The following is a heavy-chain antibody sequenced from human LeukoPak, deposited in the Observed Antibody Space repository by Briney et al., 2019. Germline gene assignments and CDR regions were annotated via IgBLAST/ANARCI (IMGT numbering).Heavy chain of an antibody. D-gene: IGHD2-8*01. J-gene: IGHJ4*02. CDR2: IYYSGST. CDR3: ARNFAYCTNGVCYLYYFDY. CDR1: GGSISSSSYY. Sequence: SETLSLTCTVSGGSISSSSYYWGWIRQPPGKGLEWIGSIYYSGSTYYNPSLKSRVTISVDTSKNQFSLKLSSVTAADTAVYYCARNFAYCTNGVCYLYYFDYWGQGTLVTVSS. V-gene: IGHV4-39*01.